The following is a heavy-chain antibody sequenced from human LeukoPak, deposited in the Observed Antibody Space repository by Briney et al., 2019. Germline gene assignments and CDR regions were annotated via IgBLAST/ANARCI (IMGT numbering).Heavy chain of an antibody. Sequence: GGSLRLSCAASGFTFSSYWMNWARQAPGKGLEWVAVISYDGSNKYYADSVKGRFTISRDNSKNTLYLQMNSLRAEDTAVYYCAKWALLWFGELLYGQNWFDPWGQGTLVTVSS. J-gene: IGHJ5*02. V-gene: IGHV3-30*18. CDR1: GFTFSSYW. D-gene: IGHD3-10*01. CDR2: ISYDGSNK. CDR3: AKWALLWFGELLYGQNWFDP.